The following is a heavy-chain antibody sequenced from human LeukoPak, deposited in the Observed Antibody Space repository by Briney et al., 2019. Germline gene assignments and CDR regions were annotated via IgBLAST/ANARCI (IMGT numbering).Heavy chain of an antibody. CDR3: ARAAGNLDY. CDR1: GFTVSSNY. D-gene: IGHD6-13*01. Sequence: GRSLRLCCAASGFTVSSNYMSWVRQAPGKGLEWVSVIYSGGSTYYADSVKGRFTISRDNSKNTLYLQMNSLRAEDTAVYYCARAAGNLDYWGQGTLVTVSS. CDR2: IYSGGST. V-gene: IGHV3-53*01. J-gene: IGHJ4*02.